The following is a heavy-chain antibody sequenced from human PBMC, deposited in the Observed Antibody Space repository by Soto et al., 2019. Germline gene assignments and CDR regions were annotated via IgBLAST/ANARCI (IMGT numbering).Heavy chain of an antibody. Sequence: EVQLVESGGGLVQPGRSLRLSCAASGFTFDDYAMHWVRQAPGKGLECVSGISWNSGSIGYADSVKGRFTISRDNAKNSLYLQINSLRAEDTALYYCAKDGRRARRIAVASFDYWGQGTLVTVSS. J-gene: IGHJ4*02. CDR3: AKDGRRARRIAVASFDY. CDR1: GFTFDDYA. CDR2: ISWNSGSI. V-gene: IGHV3-9*01. D-gene: IGHD6-19*01.